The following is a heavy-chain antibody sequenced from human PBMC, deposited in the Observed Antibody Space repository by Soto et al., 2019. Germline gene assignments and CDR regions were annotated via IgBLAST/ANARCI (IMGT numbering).Heavy chain of an antibody. CDR3: AREPATAKPEGVDF. D-gene: IGHD1-1*01. J-gene: IGHJ4*02. CDR2: INPNSGGT. V-gene: IGHV1-2*02. Sequence: ASVKVSCKASGYTFSDYYIHWVRQAPGQGLEWMGWINPNSGGTKYAPKFQGGVTMTRDTTITTAYMELSRLRSGDTAVYYCAREPATAKPEGVDFWGQGTLVTVSS. CDR1: GYTFSDYY.